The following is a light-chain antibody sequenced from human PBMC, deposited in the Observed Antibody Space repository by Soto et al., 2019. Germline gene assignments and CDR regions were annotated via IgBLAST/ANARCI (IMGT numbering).Light chain of an antibody. Sequence: EMVVTQSPATLSESPGERVTLSCRTSQDVSSKLAWYQQKPGQPPSLLIYDASTRATGTPARFSGSGSGTEFTLAVSSLQSEDYALYFCQQYIRWPLTFGGGTKVEIK. J-gene: IGKJ4*01. V-gene: IGKV3D-15*01. CDR3: QQYIRWPLT. CDR2: DAS. CDR1: QDVSSK.